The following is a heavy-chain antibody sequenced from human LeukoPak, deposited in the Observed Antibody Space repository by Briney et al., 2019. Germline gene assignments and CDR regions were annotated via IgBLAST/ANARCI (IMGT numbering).Heavy chain of an antibody. CDR2: IDHSGST. V-gene: IGHV4-34*01. D-gene: IGHD3-22*01. CDR3: AMMVVALGVPFDY. J-gene: IGHJ4*02. Sequence: SETLSLTCAVYGGSFSGYFWSWIRQPPGKGLEWIGEIDHSGSTKYNPPLKSRVTISADTSKKQFSLKLSSVTAADTAVYYCAMMVVALGVPFDYWGQGTLVTVSS. CDR1: GGSFSGYF.